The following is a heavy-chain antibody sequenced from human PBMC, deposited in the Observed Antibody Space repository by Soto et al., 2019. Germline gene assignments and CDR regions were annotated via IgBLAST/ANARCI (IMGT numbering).Heavy chain of an antibody. CDR3: ARETMVRGVIP. CDR1: GGSISSGGYY. D-gene: IGHD3-10*01. J-gene: IGHJ5*02. Sequence: PSETLSLTCTVSGGSISSGGYYWSWIRQHPGKGLEWIGYIYYSGSIYYNPSLKSRVTISVDTSKNQFSLKLSSVTAADTAVYYCARETMVRGVIPWGQGTLVTVSS. V-gene: IGHV4-31*03. CDR2: IYYSGSI.